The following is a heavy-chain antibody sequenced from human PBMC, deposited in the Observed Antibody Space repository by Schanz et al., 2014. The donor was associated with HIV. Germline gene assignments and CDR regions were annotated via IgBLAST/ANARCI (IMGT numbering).Heavy chain of an antibody. D-gene: IGHD3-10*01. J-gene: IGHJ4*02. CDR3: ARAGQWFGHLD. CDR1: GGSISGYY. Sequence: QVQLQESGPGLVKPSETLSLTCTVSGGSISGYYWSWIRQSPGKGLEWIGNVFSNGATKYNPSLQSRVTISVDTSQNQFSLKLTSVTAADTAVYFCARAGQWFGHLDWGQGTLVTVSS. CDR2: VFSNGAT. V-gene: IGHV4-59*01.